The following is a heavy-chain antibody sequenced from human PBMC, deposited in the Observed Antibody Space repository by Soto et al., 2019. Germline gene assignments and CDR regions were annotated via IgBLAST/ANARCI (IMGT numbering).Heavy chain of an antibody. D-gene: IGHD3-10*01. J-gene: IGHJ4*02. CDR1: GGTFSSYT. CDR2: IIPILGIA. CDR3: VRSEYYYGSGAFFDY. V-gene: IGHV1-69*02. Sequence: QVQLVQSGAEVKKPGSSVKVSCKASGGTFSSYTISWVRQAPGQGLEWMGRIIPILGIANYAQKFQGRVTISADKSTRTAYMELSSLRSEDTAVYYCVRSEYYYGSGAFFDYWGQGTLVTVSS.